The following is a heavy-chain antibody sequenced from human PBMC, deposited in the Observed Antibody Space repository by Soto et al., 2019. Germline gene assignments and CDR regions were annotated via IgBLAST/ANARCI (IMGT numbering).Heavy chain of an antibody. J-gene: IGHJ6*02. D-gene: IGHD3-22*01. Sequence: SQTLSLTCAISGDSVSSNSAAWNWIRQSLSRGLEWLGRTYYRSKWYNDYAVSVKSRITINPDTSKNQFSLQLNSVTPEDTAVYYCARAAYYYDSSGYTYYYYGMDVWGQETTVTVSS. CDR3: ARAAYYYDSSGYTYYYYGMDV. CDR2: TYYRSKWYN. CDR1: GDSVSSNSAA. V-gene: IGHV6-1*01.